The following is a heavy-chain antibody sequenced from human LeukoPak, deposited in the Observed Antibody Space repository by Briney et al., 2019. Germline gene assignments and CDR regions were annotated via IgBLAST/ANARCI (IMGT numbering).Heavy chain of an antibody. CDR2: IYHRGDT. Sequence: SETLSLTCTVSGGSISSYYWSWIRQPPGKGLEWIGYIYHRGDTNYNPSLKSRVTMSVDTSKNQFSLKLSSVTAADTAVYYCARDRTVAVAGYYYYYGMDVWGQGTTVTVSS. CDR3: ARDRTVAVAGYYYYYGMDV. CDR1: GGSISSYY. D-gene: IGHD6-19*01. J-gene: IGHJ6*02. V-gene: IGHV4-59*12.